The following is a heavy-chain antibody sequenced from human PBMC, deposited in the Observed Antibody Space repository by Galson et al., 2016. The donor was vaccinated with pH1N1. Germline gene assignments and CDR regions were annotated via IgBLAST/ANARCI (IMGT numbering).Heavy chain of an antibody. Sequence: SLRLSCAASGFTFSSYAMRWVRQAPGKGLEWVSAISGSGGSTYYADSVKGRFTISRDNSKNTLYLQMNSLRAEDTAVYYCAKTLTHDEIYDAFDIWGQGTMVTDSS. V-gene: IGHV3-23*01. CDR3: AKTLTHDEIYDAFDI. CDR2: ISGSGGST. D-gene: IGHD2/OR15-2a*01. J-gene: IGHJ3*02. CDR1: GFTFSSYA.